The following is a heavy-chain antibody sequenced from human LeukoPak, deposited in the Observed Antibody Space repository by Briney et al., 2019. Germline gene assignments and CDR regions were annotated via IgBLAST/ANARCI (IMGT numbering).Heavy chain of an antibody. V-gene: IGHV1-69*02. Sequence: SVKVSCKASGGTLSSYTISWVRQAPGQGLEWMGRIIPILGIANYAQKFQGRVTITADKSTSTAYMELSSLRSEDTAVYYCASLGHYYDSSGEGYFDYWGQGTLVTVSS. D-gene: IGHD3-22*01. CDR3: ASLGHYYDSSGEGYFDY. J-gene: IGHJ4*02. CDR2: IIPILGIA. CDR1: GGTLSSYT.